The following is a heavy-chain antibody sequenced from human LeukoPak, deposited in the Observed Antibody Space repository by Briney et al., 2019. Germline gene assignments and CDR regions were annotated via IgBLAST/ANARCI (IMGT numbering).Heavy chain of an antibody. CDR1: GGSISSYY. CDR2: IYYRGST. J-gene: IGHJ4*02. D-gene: IGHD3-16*02. V-gene: IGHV4-59*01. CDR3: ARAGGSWGSYRYTGDPLGVDY. Sequence: PSETLSLTCTVSGGSISSYYWSWIRQPPGKGLEWIGYIYYRGSTNYNPSLKSRVTISVDTSKNQFSLKLSSVTAADTAVYYCARAGGSWGSYRYTGDPLGVDYWGQGTLVTVSS.